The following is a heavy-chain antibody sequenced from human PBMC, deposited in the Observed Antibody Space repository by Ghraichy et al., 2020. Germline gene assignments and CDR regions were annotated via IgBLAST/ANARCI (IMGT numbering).Heavy chain of an antibody. J-gene: IGHJ5*02. Sequence: SQTLSLTCAISGDTVSSDTSTWNWIRQSPSRGLEWLGRTYYRSKWFIDYPVSLKSRLTINPDTSANQFSLQLSSVTPEDTALYYCARSLSSNLLTQTSFDPWGQGTLVTVSS. CDR3: ARSLSSNLLTQTSFDP. V-gene: IGHV6-1*01. CDR1: GDTVSSDTST. CDR2: TYYRSKWFI. D-gene: IGHD2/OR15-2a*01.